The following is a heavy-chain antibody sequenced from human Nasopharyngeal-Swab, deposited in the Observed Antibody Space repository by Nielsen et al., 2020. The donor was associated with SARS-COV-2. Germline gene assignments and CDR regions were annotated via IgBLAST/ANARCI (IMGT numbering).Heavy chain of an antibody. Sequence: SETLSLTCTVSGGSVSSGSYYWSWIRQPPGKGLEWIGYIYYSGSTNYNPSLKSRVTISVDTSKNQFSLKLSSVTAADTAVYYCARDSGYSYGYRLDAFDIWGQGTMVTVSS. CDR1: GGSVSSGSYY. D-gene: IGHD5-18*01. V-gene: IGHV4-61*01. J-gene: IGHJ3*02. CDR3: ARDSGYSYGYRLDAFDI. CDR2: IYYSGST.